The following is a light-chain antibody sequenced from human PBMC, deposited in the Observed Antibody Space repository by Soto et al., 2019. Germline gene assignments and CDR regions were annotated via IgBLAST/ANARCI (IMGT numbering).Light chain of an antibody. CDR1: SGDVGAYNF. V-gene: IGLV2-14*01. CDR2: DVS. J-gene: IGLJ1*01. CDR3: SSYTSSSTDV. Sequence: QSVLTQPASVSGSPGESITISCTGTSGDVGAYNFVSWYQQDPGKAPKLMIYDVSSRPSGVSNRFAGSKSGHTASLTISGLQAEDEADYYCSSYTSSSTDVFGTGTKVTAL.